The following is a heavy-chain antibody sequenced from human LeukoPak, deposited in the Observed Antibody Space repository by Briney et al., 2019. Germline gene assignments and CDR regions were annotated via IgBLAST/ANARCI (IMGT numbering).Heavy chain of an antibody. CDR1: GFTFSSYS. D-gene: IGHD1-14*01. Sequence: PGGSLRLSCAASGFTFSSYSMNWVRQAPAKGLEWVSSISSSSSYIYYADSAKGRFTISRDNAKNSLYLQVNSLRAEDTAVYYCASLNRATTSTPDYWGQGTLVTVSS. CDR3: ASLNRATTSTPDY. CDR2: ISSSSSYI. V-gene: IGHV3-21*01. J-gene: IGHJ4*02.